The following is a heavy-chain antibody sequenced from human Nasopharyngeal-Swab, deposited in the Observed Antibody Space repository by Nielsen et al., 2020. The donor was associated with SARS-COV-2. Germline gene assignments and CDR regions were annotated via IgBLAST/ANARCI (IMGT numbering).Heavy chain of an antibody. CDR3: TRHRGSGYFDS. V-gene: IGHV1-2*06. D-gene: IGHD3-3*01. Sequence: SLKVSCKPSGYTFFGYYIHWVRQAPGQGLEWMGRFDPNSGGTNYAQELQGRVTMTWDTSISTAYMELRRVRSDDPAMYYYTRHRGSGYFDSWGQGTLVIVSS. CDR2: FDPNSGGT. CDR1: GYTFFGYY. J-gene: IGHJ4*02.